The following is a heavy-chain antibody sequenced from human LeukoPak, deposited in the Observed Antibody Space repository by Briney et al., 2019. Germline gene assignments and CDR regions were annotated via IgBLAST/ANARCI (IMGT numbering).Heavy chain of an antibody. J-gene: IGHJ3*02. V-gene: IGHV3-11*01. CDR3: ARRFGWLLSDDAFDI. Sequence: GGSLRLSCAASGFTFSDYYMTWIRQAPGKGLEWLSYISSSGNTIYYADSVKGRFTISRDNAKNSLYLQMNSLRAEDTAVYYCARRFGWLLSDDAFDIWGQGTMVTVSS. CDR2: ISSSGNTI. D-gene: IGHD3-22*01. CDR1: GFTFSDYY.